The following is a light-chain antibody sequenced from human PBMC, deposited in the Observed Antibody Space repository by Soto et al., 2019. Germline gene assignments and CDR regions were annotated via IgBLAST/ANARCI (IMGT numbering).Light chain of an antibody. CDR1: QSVSNY. CDR2: DAS. Sequence: EIVLTQSPATLSLSPGERATLSCRASQSVSNYLAWYQQKPGQAPRLLMYDASNRATGIPARFSGSGSGTDFTLTISSLEPEDFAVYYCQQHSNWPPITFGQGTRLEIK. J-gene: IGKJ5*01. CDR3: QQHSNWPPIT. V-gene: IGKV3-11*01.